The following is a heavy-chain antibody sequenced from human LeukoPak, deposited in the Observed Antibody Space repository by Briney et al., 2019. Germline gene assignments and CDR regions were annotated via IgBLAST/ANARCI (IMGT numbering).Heavy chain of an antibody. Sequence: SETLSLTCTVSGGSISSYYWSWIRQPAGKGLEGIGRIYTSGSTNYNPSLKSRVTMSVDTSKNQFSLKLSSVTAADTAVYYCARVVHSSSWYGWFDPWGQGTLVTVSS. CDR2: IYTSGST. V-gene: IGHV4-4*07. CDR1: GGSISSYY. J-gene: IGHJ5*02. CDR3: ARVVHSSSWYGWFDP. D-gene: IGHD6-13*01.